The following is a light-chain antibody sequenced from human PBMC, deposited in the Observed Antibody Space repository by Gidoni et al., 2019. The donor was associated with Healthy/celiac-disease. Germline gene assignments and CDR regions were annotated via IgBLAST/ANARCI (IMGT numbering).Light chain of an antibody. Sequence: AIRITQSPSSLSASTGDRVTITCRASQGISSYLAWYHQKPGKAPKLLIYAASTLQSGVPSRFSGSGSGTDFTLTISCLQSEDFATYYCQQYYSYPPTWTFGQGTKVEIK. CDR2: AAS. V-gene: IGKV1-8*01. CDR1: QGISSY. CDR3: QQYYSYPPTWT. J-gene: IGKJ1*01.